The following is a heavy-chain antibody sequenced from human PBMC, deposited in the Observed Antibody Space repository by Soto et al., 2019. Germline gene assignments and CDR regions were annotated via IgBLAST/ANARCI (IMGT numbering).Heavy chain of an antibody. D-gene: IGHD6-13*01. CDR2: INPNSGGT. CDR1: GYTFTCYY. J-gene: IGHJ6*02. Sequence: GASVTVSCQASGYTFTCYYMHWVRQAPGQGLEWMGWINPNSGGTNYAQKFQGWVTMTRDTSISTAYMELSRLRSDDTAVYYCARVSAAGLMDVWGQGTTVTVSS. V-gene: IGHV1-2*04. CDR3: ARVSAAGLMDV.